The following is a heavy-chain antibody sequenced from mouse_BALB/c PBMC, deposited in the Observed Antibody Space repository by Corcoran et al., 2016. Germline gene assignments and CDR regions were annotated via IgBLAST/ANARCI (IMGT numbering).Heavy chain of an antibody. CDR1: GFPITSGYY. D-gene: IGHD4-1*01. Sequence: QMQLQESGPVLVKPSQSLFLACSITGFPITSGYYWIWIRQSPGKPLEWMGYITHSGETFYNPSLQSPISNTRETSKNQFFLQLNSVTTEDTAMYYCAGDSWGYCYFDVWGAGTTVTVSS. CDR2: ITHSGET. J-gene: IGHJ1*01. V-gene: IGHV12-3*02. CDR3: AGDSWGYCYFDV.